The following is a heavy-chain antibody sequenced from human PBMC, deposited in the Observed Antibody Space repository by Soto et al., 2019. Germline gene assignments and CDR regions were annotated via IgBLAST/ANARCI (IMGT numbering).Heavy chain of an antibody. J-gene: IGHJ6*02. CDR3: ARRVYAMDV. V-gene: IGHV3-7*01. CDR1: GFTFSSYW. CDR2: IKHDGSEK. Sequence: PGGSLRLSCAASGFTFSSYWMSWVRQAPGKGLDWVANIKHDGSEKYYVDSVKGRFTISRDNAKNSLYLEMNSLRDEDTAVYYCARRVYAMDVWGQGTTVTVSS.